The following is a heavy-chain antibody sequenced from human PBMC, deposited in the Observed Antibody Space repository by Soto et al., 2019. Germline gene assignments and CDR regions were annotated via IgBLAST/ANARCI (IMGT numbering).Heavy chain of an antibody. V-gene: IGHV4-34*01. CDR2: INHSGST. Sequence: SETLSLTCAVYGGSFSGYYWSWIRQPPGKGLEWIGEINHSGSTNYNPSLKSRVTISVDTSKNQFSLKLSSVTAADTAVYYGARGRLLYCSSTSCYAGIQKIMEMATQYYFDYWGQGTLVTVSS. CDR1: GGSFSGYY. J-gene: IGHJ4*02. D-gene: IGHD2-2*01. CDR3: ARGRLLYCSSTSCYAGIQKIMEMATQYYFDY.